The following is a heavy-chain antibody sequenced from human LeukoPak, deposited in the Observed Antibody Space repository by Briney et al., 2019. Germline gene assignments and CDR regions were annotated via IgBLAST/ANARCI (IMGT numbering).Heavy chain of an antibody. D-gene: IGHD1-26*01. V-gene: IGHV3-30*02. CDR2: IQYDGSNK. J-gene: IGHJ4*02. CDR1: GFIFSSSA. Sequence: GGSLRLSCAASGFIFSSSAMHWVRQAPGKGLEWVTFIQYDGSNKYYADSVKGRFTISRDNSKNTLYLQMSGLRVEDTAVYYCANSPGGTTGWFPDSWGQGTLVTVSS. CDR3: ANSPGGTTGWFPDS.